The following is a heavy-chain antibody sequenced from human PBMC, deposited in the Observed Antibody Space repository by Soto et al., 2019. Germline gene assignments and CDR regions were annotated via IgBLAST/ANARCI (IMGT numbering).Heavy chain of an antibody. J-gene: IGHJ3*02. CDR3: ARDESRYSSSWYFAFDI. CDR1: GGSISSYY. CDR2: IYYSGST. Sequence: QVQLQESGPGLVKPSETLSLTCTVSGGSISSYYWSWIRQPPGKGLEWIGYIYYSGSTNYNPSLKSRVTISVGTCKNQFSLKPSSVTAADTAVYYCARDESRYSSSWYFAFDIWGQGTMVTVSS. D-gene: IGHD6-13*01. V-gene: IGHV4-59*01.